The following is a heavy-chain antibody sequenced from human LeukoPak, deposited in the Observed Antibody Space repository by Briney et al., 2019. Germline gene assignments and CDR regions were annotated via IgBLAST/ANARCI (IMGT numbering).Heavy chain of an antibody. J-gene: IGHJ4*02. Sequence: SETLSLTCTVSGGSISTYYWSWIRQPPGKGLEWIGYIHYTGSTSYNPSLKSRVTTSVDTSKNRLSLELTSVTAADTAVYYCAREYSAFDYWGQGILVIVSS. CDR2: IHYTGST. V-gene: IGHV4-59*01. CDR1: GGSISTYY. CDR3: AREYSAFDY. D-gene: IGHD5-12*01.